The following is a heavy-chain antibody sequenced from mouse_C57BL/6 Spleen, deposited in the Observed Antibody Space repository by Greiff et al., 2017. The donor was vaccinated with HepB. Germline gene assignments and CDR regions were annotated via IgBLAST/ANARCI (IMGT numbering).Heavy chain of an antibody. CDR3: ILSYYYGNSYFAC. V-gene: IGHV1-69*01. D-gene: IGHD1-1*01. Sequence: QVQLQQPGAELVMPGASVKLSCKASGYTFTSYWMHWVKQRPGQGLEWIGEIDPSDSYTNYNQKFKGKSTLTVDKSSSTAYMQLSSLTSEDSAVYYCILSYYYGNSYFACWGKGTLVTVSA. J-gene: IGHJ3*01. CDR2: IDPSDSYT. CDR1: GYTFTSYW.